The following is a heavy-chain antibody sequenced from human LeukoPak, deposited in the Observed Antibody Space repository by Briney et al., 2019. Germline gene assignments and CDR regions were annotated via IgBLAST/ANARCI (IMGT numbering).Heavy chain of an antibody. V-gene: IGHV4-34*01. CDR3: ARGPSSGYSADAFDI. CDR1: GGSFSAYY. CDR2: VNHNGDT. Sequence: SETLSLTCAVDGGSFSAYYWTWIRQPPGKGLEWMGEVNHNGDTNYNPSLKSRVTISVDTSKNQFSLKLSSVTAADTTVYYCARGPSSGYSADAFDIWGQGTMVTVSS. J-gene: IGHJ3*02. D-gene: IGHD3-22*01.